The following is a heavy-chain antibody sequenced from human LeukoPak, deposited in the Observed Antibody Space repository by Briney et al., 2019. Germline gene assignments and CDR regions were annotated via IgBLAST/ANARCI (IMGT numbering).Heavy chain of an antibody. CDR3: ARGGPYDSGTFYFDH. D-gene: IGHD3-10*01. V-gene: IGHV4-59*01. J-gene: IGHJ4*02. CDR1: GGSISTYY. CDR2: IYNSGST. Sequence: PSETLSLTCTVSGGSISTYYWSWIRQPPGKGLEWIRYIYNSGSTNYNPSLKSRVTISVDTSKNQFSLKLSSVTAADSAVYYCARGGPYDSGTFYFDHWGQGTLVTVSS.